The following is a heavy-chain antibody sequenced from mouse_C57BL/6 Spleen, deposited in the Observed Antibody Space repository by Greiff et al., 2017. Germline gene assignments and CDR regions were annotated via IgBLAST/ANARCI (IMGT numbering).Heavy chain of an antibody. J-gene: IGHJ2*01. CDR2: INPNNGGT. V-gene: IGHV1-26*01. CDR3: ARPTVAPFDY. Sequence: VQLQQSGPELVKPGASVKISCKASGYTFTDYYMNWVKQSHGKSLEWIRDINPNNGGTSYNQKFKGKATLTVDKSSSTAYMELRSLTSEDSAVYYCARPTVAPFDYWGQGTTLTVSS. CDR1: GYTFTDYY. D-gene: IGHD1-1*01.